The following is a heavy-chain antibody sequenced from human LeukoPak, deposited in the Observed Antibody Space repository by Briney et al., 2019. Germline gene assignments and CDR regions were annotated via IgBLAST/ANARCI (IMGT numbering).Heavy chain of an antibody. CDR3: ARFNTMIDAFDI. D-gene: IGHD3-22*01. CDR1: GGSISSYY. V-gene: IGHV4-4*09. CDR2: IYTSGST. J-gene: IGHJ3*02. Sequence: SETLSLACTVSGGSISSYYWSWIRQPPGKGLEWIGYIYTSGSTNYNPSLKSRVTISVDTSKNQFSLKLSSVTAADTAVYYCARFNTMIDAFDIWGQGTMVTVS.